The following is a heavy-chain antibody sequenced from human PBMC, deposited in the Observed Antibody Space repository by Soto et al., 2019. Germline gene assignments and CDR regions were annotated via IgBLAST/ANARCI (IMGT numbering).Heavy chain of an antibody. CDR2: INDSGST. CDR3: ATYLH. CDR1: GGSFSGYY. D-gene: IGHD3-16*01. V-gene: IGHV4-34*01. J-gene: IGHJ4*02. Sequence: SETLSLTCAVYGGSFSGYYWIWLRQPPGKGLEWIGEINDSGSTNYNPSLESRVTISVDTSKQQFSLHLSSVTAADTAVYYCATYLHWGQGTLVTVSS.